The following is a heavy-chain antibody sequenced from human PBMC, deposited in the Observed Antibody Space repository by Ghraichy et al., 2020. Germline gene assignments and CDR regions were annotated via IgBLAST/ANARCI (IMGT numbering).Heavy chain of an antibody. V-gene: IGHV3-7*01. Sequence: GGSLRLSCAASGFMFSSYWVTWVRQAPGKGLEWVANVKPDGGEKNYVGSVKGLFTISRDNAKKSLYLQMNSLRAEDTAVYYCAKCRGTTWNDALDVWGQGTMVTVSS. CDR3: AKCRGTTWNDALDV. J-gene: IGHJ3*01. CDR2: VKPDGGEK. CDR1: GFMFSSYW. D-gene: IGHD1-1*01.